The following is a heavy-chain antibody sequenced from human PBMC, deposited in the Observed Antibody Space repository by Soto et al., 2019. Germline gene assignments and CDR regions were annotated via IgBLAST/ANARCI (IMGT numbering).Heavy chain of an antibody. CDR1: GFTFSSYA. J-gene: IGHJ6*02. D-gene: IGHD3-22*01. Sequence: PGGSLRLSCAASGFTFSSYAMSWVRQAPGKGLEWVSAISGSGDSTFYADSVKGRFTISRDNSKNTLYLQMSNLRAGDTAVYYCVKGSTSDYYLGYYGMDVWGQGTTVTVSS. CDR2: ISGSGDST. V-gene: IGHV3-23*01. CDR3: VKGSTSDYYLGYYGMDV.